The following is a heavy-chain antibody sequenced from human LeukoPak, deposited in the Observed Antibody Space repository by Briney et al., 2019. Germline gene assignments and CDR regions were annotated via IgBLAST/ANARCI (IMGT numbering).Heavy chain of an antibody. J-gene: IGHJ5*02. CDR1: GFSFSSSW. Sequence: PGGSLRLSCAASGFSFSSSWMDWVRQAPGKGLEWVANIKPDGSDESYVDSVKGRFTISRDNAKDSLYLEMDSLRVEDTALYYCSRSLNSWGQGALVTVSS. V-gene: IGHV3-7*01. CDR3: SRSLNS. CDR2: IKPDGSDE.